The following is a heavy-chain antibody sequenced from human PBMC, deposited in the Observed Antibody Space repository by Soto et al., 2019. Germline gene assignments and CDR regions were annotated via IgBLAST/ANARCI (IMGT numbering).Heavy chain of an antibody. D-gene: IGHD5-18*01. J-gene: IGHJ4*02. CDR2: ISAYNGNT. CDR1: GYTFTSYG. Sequence: ASVKVSCKASGYTFTSYGISWVRQAPGQGLEWMGWISAYNGNTNYAQKLQGRVTMATDTSTSTAYMELRSLRADDTAVYYCVKDTPAWRQVWGYDYWGQGALVTVSS. V-gene: IGHV1-18*01. CDR3: VKDTPAWRQVWGYDY.